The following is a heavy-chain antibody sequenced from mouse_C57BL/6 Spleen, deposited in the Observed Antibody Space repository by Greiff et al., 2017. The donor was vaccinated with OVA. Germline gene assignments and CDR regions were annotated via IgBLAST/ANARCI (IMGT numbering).Heavy chain of an antibody. CDR3: TREYYGNYAWFAY. CDR2: IDPETGGT. V-gene: IGHV1-15*01. Sequence: VKLMESGAELVRPGASVTLSCKASGYTFTDYEMHWVKQTPVHGLEWIGAIDPETGGTAYNQKFKGKAILTADKSSSTAYMELRSLTSEDSAVYYCTREYYGNYAWFAYWGQGTLVTVSA. CDR1: GYTFTDYE. J-gene: IGHJ3*01. D-gene: IGHD2-1*01.